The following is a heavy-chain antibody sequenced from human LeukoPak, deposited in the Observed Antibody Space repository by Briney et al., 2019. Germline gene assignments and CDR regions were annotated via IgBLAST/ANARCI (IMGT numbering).Heavy chain of an antibody. CDR3: ARAAGIVGAKDFDY. J-gene: IGHJ4*02. D-gene: IGHD1-26*01. CDR1: GGSFSGYY. CDR2: INHSGST. V-gene: IGHV4-34*01. Sequence: SETLSLTCAVYGGSFSGYYWSWIRQPPGKGLEWIGEINHSGSTNYNPSLKSRVTISVDTSKNQFSLKLSSVTAADTAVYYCARAAGIVGAKDFDYWGQGTLVTVSS.